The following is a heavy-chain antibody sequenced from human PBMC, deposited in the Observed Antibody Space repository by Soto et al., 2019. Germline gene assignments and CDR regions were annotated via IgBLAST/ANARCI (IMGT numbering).Heavy chain of an antibody. CDR3: AKDLFLAVAGHTPWAFDI. J-gene: IGHJ3*02. V-gene: IGHV3-23*01. CDR2: ISGSEGNT. CDR1: GFTFSSYA. D-gene: IGHD6-19*01. Sequence: LRLSCAASGFTFSSYAMSWVRQAPGKGLEWVSAISGSEGNTYYADSMKGRFTISRDNSKNTLYLQMNSLRAEDTAVYYCAKDLFLAVAGHTPWAFDIWGQGTMVTVSS.